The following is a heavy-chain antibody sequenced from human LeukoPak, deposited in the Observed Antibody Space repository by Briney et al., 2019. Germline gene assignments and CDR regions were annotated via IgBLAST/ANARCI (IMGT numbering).Heavy chain of an antibody. CDR1: GFTFSSYA. Sequence: PGGSLRLSCAASGFTFSSYAMSWVRQAPGKGLEWVSGVSGSGGSTYYADSVKGRFTISRDNSKNTLLLQMNSLRAGDTAVYYCAKGSGPYCTSASCHFDPWGQGTLVTVSS. CDR2: VSGSGGST. V-gene: IGHV3-23*01. D-gene: IGHD2-2*01. J-gene: IGHJ5*02. CDR3: AKGSGPYCTSASCHFDP.